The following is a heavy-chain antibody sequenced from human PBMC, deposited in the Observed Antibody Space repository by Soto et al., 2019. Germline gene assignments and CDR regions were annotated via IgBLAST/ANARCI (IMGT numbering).Heavy chain of an antibody. D-gene: IGHD2-2*01. CDR2: ISGNVAST. V-gene: IGHV3-23*01. CDR1: GFTFSSYA. Sequence: EVQLLESGGDLVQRGGSLRLSCAASGFTFSSYAMTWVRQAPGKGLEWISSISGNVASTYYADSVKGRFTISRDTSKSTLYLQMNSLRAEDTAVYYCAKVPSRAVPRDYFDYWGQGTLVTVSS. J-gene: IGHJ4*02. CDR3: AKVPSRAVPRDYFDY.